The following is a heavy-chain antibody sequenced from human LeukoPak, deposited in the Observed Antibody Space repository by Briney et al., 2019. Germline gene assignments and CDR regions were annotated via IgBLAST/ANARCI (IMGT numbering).Heavy chain of an antibody. V-gene: IGHV1-2*02. CDR1: GYTFTGYY. CDR2: INPNSGGT. J-gene: IGHJ4*02. D-gene: IGHD2-2*01. Sequence: ASVKVSCKASGYTFTGYYMHWVRQAPGQGLEWMGWINPNSGGTNYAQKLQGRVTMTTDTSTSTAYVELRSLRSDDTAVYYCARDAGGVVPAATNFDYWGQGTLVTVSS. CDR3: ARDAGGVVPAATNFDY.